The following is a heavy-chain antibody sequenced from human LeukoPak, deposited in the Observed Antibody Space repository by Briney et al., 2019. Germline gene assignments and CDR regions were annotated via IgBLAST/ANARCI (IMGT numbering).Heavy chain of an antibody. CDR2: IIPIFGTA. CDR1: GCTFSSYA. Sequence: GASLKVSCKASGCTFSSYAISWVRQAPGQGLEWMGGIIPIFGTANYAQKFQGRVTITADESTSTAYMELSSLRSEDTAVYYCARELYYYDSSGYRNDAFDIWGQGTMVTASS. D-gene: IGHD3-22*01. CDR3: ARELYYYDSSGYRNDAFDI. J-gene: IGHJ3*02. V-gene: IGHV1-69*13.